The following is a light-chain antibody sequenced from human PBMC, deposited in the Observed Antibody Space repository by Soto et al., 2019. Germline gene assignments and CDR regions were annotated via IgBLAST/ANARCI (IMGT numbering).Light chain of an antibody. CDR2: EVS. V-gene: IGLV2-14*01. CDR1: SSDVGGYNY. Sequence: QPASVSGSPGQSITISCTGTSSDVGGYNYVSWYQQHPGKAPKLMIYEVSNRPSGVSNRFSGSKSGNTASLTISGLQVEDEADYYCSSYTSSSTVVFGGGTKLTVL. CDR3: SSYTSSSTVV. J-gene: IGLJ2*01.